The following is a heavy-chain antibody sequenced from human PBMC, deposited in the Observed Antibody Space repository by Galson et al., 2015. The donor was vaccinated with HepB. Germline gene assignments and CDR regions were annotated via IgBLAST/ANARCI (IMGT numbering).Heavy chain of an antibody. V-gene: IGHV1-69*02. CDR2: IIPILGVT. CDR3: AARRRTSGYSYGREDAFDI. CDR1: GGTFSSSS. J-gene: IGHJ3*02. D-gene: IGHD5-18*01. Sequence: SVKVSCKASGGTFSSSSISWVRQAPGQGLEWMGRIIPILGVTDYAQKFQGRVTITADKSTSTAYMELSSLRSEDTAVYYCAARRRTSGYSYGREDAFDIWGQGTMVTVSS.